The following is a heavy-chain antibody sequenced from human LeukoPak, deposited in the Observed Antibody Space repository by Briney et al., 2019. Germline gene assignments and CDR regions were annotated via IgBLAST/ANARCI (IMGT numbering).Heavy chain of an antibody. J-gene: IGHJ4*02. CDR2: ISWNSGSI. Sequence: PGGSLRLSCAASGFTFNGYAMHWVRQVPGKGLEWVSGISWNSGSIGYADSVKGRFTISRDTAKNSLYLQMNGLRAEDTALYYCAKDNGGYPYYFDFWGQGHLVPVSS. D-gene: IGHD1-26*01. V-gene: IGHV3-9*01. CDR1: GFTFNGYA. CDR3: AKDNGGYPYYFDF.